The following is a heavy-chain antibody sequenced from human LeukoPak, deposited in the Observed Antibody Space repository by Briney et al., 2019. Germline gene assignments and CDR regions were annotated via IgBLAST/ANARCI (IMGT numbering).Heavy chain of an antibody. CDR3: AITPIAAADAFDF. Sequence: GGPLRLSCAASGFTYSSYAMLWIRQAPGKGLEWVSDISSSGGYPNYADSVKGRFTISRDNAKNSLYLQMNSLRAEETAAYYGAITPIAAADAFDFWGQGTLVTVSS. CDR2: ISSSGGYP. V-gene: IGHV3-11*03. J-gene: IGHJ4*02. CDR1: GFTYSSYA. D-gene: IGHD6-13*01.